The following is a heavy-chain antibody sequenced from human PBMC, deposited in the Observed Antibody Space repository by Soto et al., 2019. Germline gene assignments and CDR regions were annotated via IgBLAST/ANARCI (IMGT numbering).Heavy chain of an antibody. D-gene: IGHD3-16*01. CDR3: ARPWGQLSTYYYGMDT. CDR1: GFTFRNYA. J-gene: IGHJ6*02. Sequence: QVQLVESGGGVVQPGRSLTLSCAASGFTFRNYAMHWVRQAPGKGLEWVATISYDGDNKYYTDSVKGPFTISRDNSKNTLYLQMNSLRPEDTAVYYCARPWGQLSTYYYGMDTWGQGTTVTVPS. CDR2: ISYDGDNK. V-gene: IGHV3-30-3*01.